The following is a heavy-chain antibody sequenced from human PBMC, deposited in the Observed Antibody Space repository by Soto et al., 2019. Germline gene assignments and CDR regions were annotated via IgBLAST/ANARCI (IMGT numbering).Heavy chain of an antibody. D-gene: IGHD1-26*01. CDR3: VPELSIVGAQFDY. CDR1: GFTFSSYA. Sequence: WSLRLSCSASGFTFSSYAMHWVRQAPGKGLEYVSAISSNGGSTYYADSVKGRFTISRDNSKNTLYLQMSSLRAEDTAVYYCVPELSIVGAQFDYWGQGTLVTVS. J-gene: IGHJ4*02. V-gene: IGHV3-64D*06. CDR2: ISSNGGST.